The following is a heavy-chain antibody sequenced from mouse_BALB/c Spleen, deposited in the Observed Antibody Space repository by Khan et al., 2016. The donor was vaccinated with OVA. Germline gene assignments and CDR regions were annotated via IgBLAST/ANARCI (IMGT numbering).Heavy chain of an antibody. Sequence: EVELVESGGGLVKPGGSLELSCAASGLTFSIYALSWVRQTPEKRLEWVASISTGGSTYSVHSVKGRFTISRDNVRNLLYPRIGSLRSDDKAMYYCARGDYHGSGYVDVWGAGTLVTVSS. CDR3: ARGDYHGSGYVDV. D-gene: IGHD6-1*01. CDR1: GLTFSIYA. J-gene: IGHJ1*01. V-gene: IGHV5-6-5*01. CDR2: ISTGGST.